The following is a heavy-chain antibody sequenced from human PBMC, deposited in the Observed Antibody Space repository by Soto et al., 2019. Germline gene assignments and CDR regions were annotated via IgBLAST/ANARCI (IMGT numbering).Heavy chain of an antibody. CDR2: IRGSGVIT. Sequence: GGSLRLSCAAAGFTFSNYAMSWVRRAPGKGLGWVSTIRGSGVITYYADSVKGRFTISRANSRNTHYLQIKSLRAEDTAVYYCASLMTGPPYYGMAVWGQGTTVTVSS. CDR1: GFTFSNYA. V-gene: IGHV3-23*01. D-gene: IGHD3-9*01. J-gene: IGHJ6*02. CDR3: ASLMTGPPYYGMAV.